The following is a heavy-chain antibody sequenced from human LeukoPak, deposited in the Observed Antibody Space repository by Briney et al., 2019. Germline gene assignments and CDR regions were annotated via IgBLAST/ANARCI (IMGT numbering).Heavy chain of an antibody. CDR2: ISGSSSYI. D-gene: IGHD3-22*01. J-gene: IGHJ4*02. V-gene: IGHV3-21*01. Sequence: GGSLRLSCAASGFIFSNYPMNWVRQAPGKGLEWVSSISGSSSYIYYADSVKGRFTISRDNAKNSLFLQVNSLRAEDTAVYYCARDGGYYYDSSGYSNYFDYWGQGALVTVSS. CDR1: GFIFSNYP. CDR3: ARDGGYYYDSSGYSNYFDY.